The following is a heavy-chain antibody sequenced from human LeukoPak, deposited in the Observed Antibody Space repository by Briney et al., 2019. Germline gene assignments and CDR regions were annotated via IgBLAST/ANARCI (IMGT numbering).Heavy chain of an antibody. CDR3: ARDKSYYDFWSGYSAADYYGMDV. V-gene: IGHV1-46*01. D-gene: IGHD3-3*01. J-gene: IGHJ6*02. CDR1: GYTFTSYY. Sequence: ASVKVSCKASGYTFTSYYMHWVRQAPGQGLEWMGIINPSGGSTSYAQRFQGRLTMTRDSSTSTVYMELSSLRSEDTAVYYCARDKSYYDFWSGYSAADYYGMDVWGQGTTVTVSS. CDR2: INPSGGST.